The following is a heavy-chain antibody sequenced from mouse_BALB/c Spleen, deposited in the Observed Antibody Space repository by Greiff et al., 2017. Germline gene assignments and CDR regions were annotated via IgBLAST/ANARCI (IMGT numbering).Heavy chain of an antibody. V-gene: IGHV5-6-4*01. D-gene: IGHD2-1*01. CDR2: ISSGGSYT. CDR3: TRGGNSAWFAY. CDR1: GFTFSSYT. J-gene: IGHJ3*01. Sequence: EVMLVESGGGLVKPGGSLKLSCAASGFTFSSYTMSWVRQTPEKRLEWVATISSGGSYTYYPDSVKGRFTISRDNAKNTLYLQMSSLKSEDTAMYYCTRGGNSAWFAYWGQGTLVTVSA.